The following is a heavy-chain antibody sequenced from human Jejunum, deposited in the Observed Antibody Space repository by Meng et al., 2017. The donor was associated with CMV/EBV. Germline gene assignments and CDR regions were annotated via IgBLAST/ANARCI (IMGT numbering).Heavy chain of an antibody. CDR2: IYYNGRT. CDR3: ATRIPDTSGYYYGVFDF. V-gene: IGHV4-30-4*08. CDR1: GASISSGDYF. J-gene: IGHJ4*02. D-gene: IGHD3-22*01. Sequence: QGQLQESGPGLVKPPQTLSVTCTVSGASISSGDYFWTWLRQPPGKGLEWIGYIYYNGRTDYNPSLESRVTISLDTSKNQFSLKLTSITVADTAVYYCATRIPDTSGYYYGVFDFWGQGALVTVSS.